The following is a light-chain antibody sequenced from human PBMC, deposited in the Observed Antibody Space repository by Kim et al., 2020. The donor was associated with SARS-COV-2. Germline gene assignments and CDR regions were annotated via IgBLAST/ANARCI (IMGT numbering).Light chain of an antibody. J-gene: IGLJ2*01. V-gene: IGLV3-1*01. Sequence: SYELTQPPSVSVSPGQTASITCSGDELGDKYAYWYQRKPGQSPILVIYQDNKRPSGIPDRFSGSNSGNTATLTISGTQAMDEAVYFCQAWVSNTAIFGGG. CDR1: ELGDKY. CDR3: QAWVSNTAI. CDR2: QDN.